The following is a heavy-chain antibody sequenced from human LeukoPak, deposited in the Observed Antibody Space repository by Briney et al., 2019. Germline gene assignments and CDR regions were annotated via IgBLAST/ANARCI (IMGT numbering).Heavy chain of an antibody. D-gene: IGHD1-20*01. CDR2: SSVSGST. J-gene: IGHJ3*01. V-gene: IGHV4-4*07. CDR3: ARDSGITATTAFAFDV. Sequence: SETLSLTCTVSGDSISNYYWNWIRQPAGKGLEWIGRSSVSGSTNYNPSLKSRVTMSVDTSKKQLSLKLSSVTAADTAVYFCARDSGITATTAFAFDVWGQGTEVTVSS. CDR1: GDSISNYY.